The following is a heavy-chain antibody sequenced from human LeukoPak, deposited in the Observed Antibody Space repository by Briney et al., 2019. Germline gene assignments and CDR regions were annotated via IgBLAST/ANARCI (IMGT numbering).Heavy chain of an antibody. CDR2: IKSKTDGGTT. CDR3: TTDMGSYYIDYYMDV. Sequence: GGSLRLSCAASGFTFSNAWMSWVRQAPGKGLEWVGRIKSKTDGGTTDYAAPVKGRFTISRDDSKNTLYLQMNSLKTEDTAVYYCTTDMGSYYIDYYMDVWGKGTTVTVSS. CDR1: GFTFSNAW. J-gene: IGHJ6*03. V-gene: IGHV3-15*01. D-gene: IGHD3-10*01.